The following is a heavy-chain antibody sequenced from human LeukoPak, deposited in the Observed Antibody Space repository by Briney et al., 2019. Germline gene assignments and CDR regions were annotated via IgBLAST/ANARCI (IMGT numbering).Heavy chain of an antibody. J-gene: IGHJ4*02. D-gene: IGHD6-19*01. CDR2: THISGNT. CDR3: ARRAVAGTDY. V-gene: IGHV4-61*02. Sequence: SETLSLTCTVSGGSISSGSNYWSWIRQPAGRGLEWIGRTHISGNTNYNPSLKSRITISVDTSKNQFSLKLSSVTAADTAVYYCARRAVAGTDYWGQGTLVTVSS. CDR1: GGSISSGSNY.